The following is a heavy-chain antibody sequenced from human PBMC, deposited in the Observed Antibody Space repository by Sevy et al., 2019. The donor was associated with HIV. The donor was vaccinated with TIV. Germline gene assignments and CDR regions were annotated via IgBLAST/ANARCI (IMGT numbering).Heavy chain of an antibody. V-gene: IGHV4-34*01. D-gene: IGHD2-2*01. J-gene: IGHJ5*02. CDR1: GGSFSGYY. CDR2: INHTGST. Sequence: SETLSLTCAVYGGSFSGYYWNWIRQPPGKGLEWIGEINHTGSTNYNPSLKSRVTISVDTSNTQVSLKLSSVTVADTAIYYCARAPPIVVVPGAPSWFDPWGQGTLVTVSS. CDR3: ARAPPIVVVPGAPSWFDP.